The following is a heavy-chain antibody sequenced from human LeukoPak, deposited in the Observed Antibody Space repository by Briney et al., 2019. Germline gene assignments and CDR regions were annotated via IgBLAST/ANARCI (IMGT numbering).Heavy chain of an antibody. CDR1: GFTFSSNW. V-gene: IGHV3-7*01. D-gene: IGHD3-3*01. J-gene: IGHJ4*02. CDR2: IKQDRSEK. CDR3: ARAFVPLYDFWSGYYTEASTYYFDY. Sequence: PGGSLRLSCAASGFTFSSNWMSWVRQAPGKGLEGVANIKQDRSEKYYVDSVKGRFTIPRDNAKNSLYLQMNSMRAEDTAVYYCARAFVPLYDFWSGYYTEASTYYFDYWGQGTLVTVSS.